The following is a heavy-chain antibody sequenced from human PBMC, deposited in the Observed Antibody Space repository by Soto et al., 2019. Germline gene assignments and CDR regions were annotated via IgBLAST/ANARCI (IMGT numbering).Heavy chain of an antibody. V-gene: IGHV4-39*01. D-gene: IGHD6-25*01. CDR3: AKIAAESVYYYYYMDV. J-gene: IGHJ6*03. CDR1: GGSISSSSYY. CDR2: IYYSGST. Sequence: SETLSLTCTVSGGSISSSSYYWGWIRQPPGKGLEWIGSIYYSGSTYYNPSLKSRVTISVDTSKNQFSLKLSSVTAADTAVYYCAKIAAESVYYYYYMDVWGKGTTVTVSS.